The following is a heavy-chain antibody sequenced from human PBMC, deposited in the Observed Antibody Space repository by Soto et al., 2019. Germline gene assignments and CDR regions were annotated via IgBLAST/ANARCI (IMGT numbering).Heavy chain of an antibody. V-gene: IGHV3-23*01. CDR3: AKERATTTAFDY. J-gene: IGHJ4*02. CDR1: GFTFGRDG. D-gene: IGHD4-17*01. CDR2: ITDNGGRT. Sequence: GGSLRLSCAASGFTFGRDGMSWVRQAPGKGLEWVSLITDNGGRTYYADSVKGRFTISRDNTKNVIFLQMNSLRAEDTAVYYCAKERATTTAFDYWGQGALVTVSS.